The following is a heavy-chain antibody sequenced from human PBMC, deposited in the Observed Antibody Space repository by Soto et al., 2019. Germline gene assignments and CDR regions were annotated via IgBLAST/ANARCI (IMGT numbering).Heavy chain of an antibody. CDR1: GFTFSSYS. CDR2: ISSSSSTI. J-gene: IGHJ5*02. CDR3: ARDQSSSSSGYWFDP. V-gene: IGHV3-48*02. D-gene: IGHD6-13*01. Sequence: EVQLVESGGGLVQPGGSLRLSCAASGFTFSSYSMNWVRQAPGKGLEWVSYISSSSSTIYYADSVKGRFTISRDNAKNSLYLQMNSLRDGDTAVYYCARDQSSSSSGYWFDPWGQGTLVTVSS.